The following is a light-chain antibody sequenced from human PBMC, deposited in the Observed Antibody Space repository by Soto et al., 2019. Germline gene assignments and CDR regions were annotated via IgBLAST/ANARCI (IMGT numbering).Light chain of an antibody. CDR1: QSISTW. V-gene: IGKV1-5*01. Sequence: DIQMTQCPSTLSASVGDSVTVTCRASQSISTWLAWYQQKPGRAPKLLIYDSSSLESGVPSRFSGSGSGTDFTLTISGLQPDDFATYYCQQYHTFSIAFGQGTRLEIK. J-gene: IGKJ5*01. CDR2: DSS. CDR3: QQYHTFSIA.